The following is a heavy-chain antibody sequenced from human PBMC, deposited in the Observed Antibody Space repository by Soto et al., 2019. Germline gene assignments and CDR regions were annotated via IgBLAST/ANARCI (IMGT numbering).Heavy chain of an antibody. D-gene: IGHD6-19*01. V-gene: IGHV1-69*01. CDR1: GGTFSSYA. Sequence: QVQLVQSGAEVKKPGSSVKVSCTASGGTFSSYAISWVRQAPGQGLEWMGGIIPIFGTANYAQKFQGRVTITADESTSTDSMEQSSPRSEDTAVDSCAKVAGTEGIDYWGQGTLVTVSS. CDR2: IIPIFGTA. J-gene: IGHJ4*02. CDR3: AKVAGTEGIDY.